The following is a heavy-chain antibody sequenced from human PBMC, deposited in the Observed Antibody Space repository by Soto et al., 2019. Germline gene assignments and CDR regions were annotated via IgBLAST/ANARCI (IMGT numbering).Heavy chain of an antibody. V-gene: IGHV4-59*01. D-gene: IGHD6-25*01. CDR1: GVSINNYY. J-gene: IGHJ4*02. CDR3: AKVVSGGHLDY. CDR2: IYYTGST. Sequence: QVQLQESGTGLVKPSETLSLTCSVSGVSINNYYWTCLRQPPWKRLEWIGAIYYTGSTTYTPSLRSRVTFSVETSKNQCSRRLTYVPAADTAVYFCAKVVSGGHLDYWGQGPLVTVSA.